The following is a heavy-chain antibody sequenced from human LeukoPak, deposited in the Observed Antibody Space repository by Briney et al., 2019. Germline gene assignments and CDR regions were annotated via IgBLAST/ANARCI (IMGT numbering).Heavy chain of an antibody. J-gene: IGHJ4*02. CDR1: GGTFSSYA. Sequence: GAAVKVSCKASGGTFSSYAISWVRPAPGQGLDWMGRIIPIFGTANYAQKFQGRVTITTAESMSTAYMELCSLRSEDTAVYYCARDLGYEGNDYWGQGTLVTVSS. CDR3: ARDLGYEGNDY. D-gene: IGHD5-18*01. V-gene: IGHV1-69*05. CDR2: IIPIFGTA.